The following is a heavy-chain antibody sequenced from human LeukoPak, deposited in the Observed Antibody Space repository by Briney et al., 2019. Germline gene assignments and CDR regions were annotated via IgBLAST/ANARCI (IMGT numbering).Heavy chain of an antibody. V-gene: IGHV3-30*18. J-gene: IGHJ4*02. CDR3: AKDEGGSIDY. CDR1: GFTFSTYA. CDR2: TSNDGIKN. Sequence: GGSLRLSCAASGFTFSTYAMSWVRQAPGKGMECVALTSNDGIKNYYADSVKGRFIISRDNSKNTLYLQMNSLRVGDTAVYYCAKDEGGSIDYWGQGTLVTVSS. D-gene: IGHD3-10*01.